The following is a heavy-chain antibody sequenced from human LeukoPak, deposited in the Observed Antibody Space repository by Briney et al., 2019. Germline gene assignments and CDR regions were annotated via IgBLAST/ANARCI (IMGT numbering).Heavy chain of an antibody. J-gene: IGHJ4*02. Sequence: GGSLRLSCAASGFTFSTYAMSWVRQAPGKGLEWVSAISGSGASTYYADSVKGRFTISRDNSKNTLYLQMNSLRAEDTAVYYCAKDWYCSSTSCYTGPFDYWGQGTLVTVSS. CDR3: AKDWYCSSTSCYTGPFDY. CDR2: ISGSGAST. CDR1: GFTFSTYA. D-gene: IGHD2-2*02. V-gene: IGHV3-23*01.